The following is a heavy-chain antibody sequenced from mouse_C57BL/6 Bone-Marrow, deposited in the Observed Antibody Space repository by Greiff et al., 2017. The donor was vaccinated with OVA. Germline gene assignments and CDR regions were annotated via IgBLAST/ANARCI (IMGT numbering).Heavy chain of an antibody. Sequence: VKLQQPGAELVMPGASVKLSCKASGYTFTSYWMHWVKQRPGQGLEWIGEIDPSDSYTTYNQKFKGKSTFTGAKSCSKAYMQLSSLTSEDSAVYYCAREATVVDWYVDVWGTGTTVTVSS. J-gene: IGHJ1*03. D-gene: IGHD1-1*01. V-gene: IGHV1-69*01. CDR3: AREATVVDWYVDV. CDR2: IDPSDSYT. CDR1: GYTFTSYW.